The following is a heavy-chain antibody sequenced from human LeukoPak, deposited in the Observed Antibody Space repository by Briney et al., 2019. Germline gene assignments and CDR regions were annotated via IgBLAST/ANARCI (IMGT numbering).Heavy chain of an antibody. D-gene: IGHD3-3*01. CDR2: ISSSSSYI. J-gene: IGHJ4*02. CDR1: GFTFSSYS. CDR3: ARGRDQLRFFDWSLDY. V-gene: IGHV3-21*06. Sequence: GGSLRLSCAASGFTFSSYSMNWVRQAPGKGLEWVSSISSSSSYIYYADSVKGRFTISRDNAKNSLYLQMNSLRAEDTAVYYCARGRDQLRFFDWSLDYWGQGPLVTVP.